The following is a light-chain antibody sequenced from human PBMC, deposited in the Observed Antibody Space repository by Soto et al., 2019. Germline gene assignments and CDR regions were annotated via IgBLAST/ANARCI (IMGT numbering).Light chain of an antibody. CDR1: QSISSY. V-gene: IGKV1-39*01. J-gene: IGKJ1*01. CDR3: QQSYSSRP. CDR2: TAS. Sequence: DIQMTQSPSSLSASVGDRVTITCRASQSISSYLNWYQQKPGKAPKLLIYTASSLQSGVPSRFSGSGSGTDFTLTISSLQPEDFATYYCQQSYSSRPLGQGTKVEIK.